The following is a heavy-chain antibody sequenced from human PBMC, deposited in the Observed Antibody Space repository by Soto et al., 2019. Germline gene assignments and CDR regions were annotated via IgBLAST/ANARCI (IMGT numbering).Heavy chain of an antibody. CDR3: ARDRTYYDFWSGYYSKCYFDY. D-gene: IGHD3-3*01. CDR2: INSDGSST. CDR1: GFTFSSYW. V-gene: IGHV3-74*01. J-gene: IGHJ4*02. Sequence: GGSLRLSCAASGFTFSSYWMHWVRRAPGKGLVWVSRINSDGSSTSYADSVKGRFTISRDNAKNTLYLQMNSLRAEDTAVYYCARDRTYYDFWSGYYSKCYFDYWGQGTLVTVSS.